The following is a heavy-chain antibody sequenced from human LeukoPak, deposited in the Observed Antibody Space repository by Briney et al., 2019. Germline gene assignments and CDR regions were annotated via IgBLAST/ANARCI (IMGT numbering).Heavy chain of an antibody. CDR3: AKGGYLFDSSGYFVS. CDR1: GFTFSSYG. V-gene: IGHV3-30*02. Sequence: GGSLRLSCAASGFTFSSYGMHWVRQAPGKGLEWVAFIRYDGSNKYYADSVKGRFTISRDNSKNTLYLQMNSLRVEDTAVYYCAKGGYLFDSSGYFVSWGQGTLVTVSS. J-gene: IGHJ5*02. CDR2: IRYDGSNK. D-gene: IGHD3-22*01.